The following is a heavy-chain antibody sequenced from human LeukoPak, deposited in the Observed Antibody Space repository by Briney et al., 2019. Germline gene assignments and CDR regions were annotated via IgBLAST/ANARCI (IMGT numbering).Heavy chain of an antibody. D-gene: IGHD5-24*01. CDR1: GGTFSSYA. Sequence: SVKVSCKASGGTFSSYAISWVRQAPGQGLEWMGGIIPIFGTANYAQKFQGRVTITTDESTSTAYMELSSLRSEDTAVYYCAREEGYNYLRAYYFDYWGQGTLVTVSS. CDR2: IIPIFGTA. J-gene: IGHJ4*02. CDR3: AREEGYNYLRAYYFDY. V-gene: IGHV1-69*05.